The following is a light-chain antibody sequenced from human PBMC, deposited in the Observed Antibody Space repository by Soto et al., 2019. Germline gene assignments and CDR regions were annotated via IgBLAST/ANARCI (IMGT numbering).Light chain of an antibody. CDR3: NSYKSRYPFV. CDR2: EVN. V-gene: IGLV2-14*01. Sequence: QSVLTQPASVSGSPGQSITISCTGTSSDVGGYNYVSWYQQHPGKAPKLMIYEVNNRPSEVSNRFSGSKSGNTASLTISGLQPEDEAHYYCNSYKSRYPFVLGTGTKVTVL. J-gene: IGLJ1*01. CDR1: SSDVGGYNY.